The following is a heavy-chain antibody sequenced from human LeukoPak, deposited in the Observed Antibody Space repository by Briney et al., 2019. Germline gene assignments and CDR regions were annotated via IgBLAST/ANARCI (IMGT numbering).Heavy chain of an antibody. D-gene: IGHD4-4*01. J-gene: IGHJ4*02. CDR1: GFTFSSYS. Sequence: GGSLRLSCAASGFTFSSYSMTWVRQAPGKGLEWVSSISSSSSYIYYADSVKGRFTISRDNAKNSLYLQMNSLRTEDTAVYYCARDDYSNYVLFDYWGQGTLVTVSS. V-gene: IGHV3-21*01. CDR3: ARDDYSNYVLFDY. CDR2: ISSSSSYI.